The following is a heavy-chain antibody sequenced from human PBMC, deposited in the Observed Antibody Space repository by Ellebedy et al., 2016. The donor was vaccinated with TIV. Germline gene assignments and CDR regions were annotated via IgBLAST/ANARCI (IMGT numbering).Heavy chain of an antibody. J-gene: IGHJ6*03. V-gene: IGHV3-66*02. CDR2: IYSVGST. CDR3: AKAERLEVPGPRGRHYYYYYYMDV. CDR1: GLTVSSNY. Sequence: GESLKISXAASGLTVSSNYMSWVRQAPGKGLEWVSVIYSVGSTYYADSVKGRFTISRDNSKNTLYLQMNSLRVEDTAVYYCAKAERLEVPGPRGRHYYYYYYMDVWGKGTTVTVSS. D-gene: IGHD2-2*01.